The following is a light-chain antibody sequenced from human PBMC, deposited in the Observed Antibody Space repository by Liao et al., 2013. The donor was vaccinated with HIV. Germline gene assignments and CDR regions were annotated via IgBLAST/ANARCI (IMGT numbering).Light chain of an antibody. V-gene: IGLV3-21*01. CDR1: NIGDKS. J-gene: IGLJ3*02. CDR3: QVWDSSSDHWV. Sequence: SYELTQPPSVSVAPGKTARITCGENNIGDKSVHWYQQKPGQAPVLVIYFDSDRPSGIPERISGSKSGNTATLTISRVEAGDEADYHCQVWDSSSDHWVFGGGTKLTVL. CDR2: FDS.